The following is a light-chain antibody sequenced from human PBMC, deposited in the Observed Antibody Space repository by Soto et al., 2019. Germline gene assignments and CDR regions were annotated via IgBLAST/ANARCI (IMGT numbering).Light chain of an antibody. V-gene: IGLV1-47*02. J-gene: IGLJ3*02. CDR2: SNA. CDR1: SSNIGTNF. Sequence: QSVLTQPPSASGTPGQRVTISCSGSSSNIGTNFVNWYQQLPGTAPKLLIFSNAQRPSGVPDRFSGSRSGTSASLAISGLRSEDEADYYCAAWDDSLSGWVFGGGTKLTVL. CDR3: AAWDDSLSGWV.